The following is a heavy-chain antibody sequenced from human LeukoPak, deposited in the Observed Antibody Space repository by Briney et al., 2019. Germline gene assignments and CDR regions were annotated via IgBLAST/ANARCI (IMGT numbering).Heavy chain of an antibody. J-gene: IGHJ6*03. D-gene: IGHD6-13*01. V-gene: IGHV3-53*01. Sequence: GGSLRLSCAASGFAVSSNFMSWVRQAPGKGLEWVSLISSGGRTSYADSVKGRFSISRDYLKNTLYLQMNSLRAEDTAVYYCARDPVVAAASPYQYYYYMDVWGKGTTVTVSS. CDR1: GFAVSSNF. CDR2: ISSGGRT. CDR3: ARDPVVAAASPYQYYYYMDV.